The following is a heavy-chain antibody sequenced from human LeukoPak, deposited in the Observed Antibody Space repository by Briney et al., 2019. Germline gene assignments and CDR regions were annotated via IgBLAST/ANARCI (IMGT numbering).Heavy chain of an antibody. Sequence: SETLSLTCTVSGGSISSYYWSWIRQPPGKGLEWIGYIYYSGSTNYNPSLKSRVTISVDSSKNQFSLKLTSVTAADTAVYYCAFFGGATDWFDPWGQGALVTVSS. CDR2: IYYSGST. D-gene: IGHD3-3*01. CDR1: GGSISSYY. J-gene: IGHJ5*02. V-gene: IGHV4-59*01. CDR3: AFFGGATDWFDP.